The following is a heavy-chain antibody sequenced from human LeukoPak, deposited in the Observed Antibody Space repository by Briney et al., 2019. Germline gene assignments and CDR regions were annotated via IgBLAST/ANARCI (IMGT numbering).Heavy chain of an antibody. V-gene: IGHV3-30*02. D-gene: IGHD3-10*01. CDR1: GFTFSSYG. Sequence: GGSLRLSCAASGFTFSSYGMHWVRQAPGKGLEWVAFIRYDGSNKYYADSVKGRFTISRDNSKNTLYLQMNSLRAEDTAVYYCARGRRITMVRGPDYYGMDVWGQETTLTVSS. CDR2: IRYDGSNK. J-gene: IGHJ6*02. CDR3: ARGRRITMVRGPDYYGMDV.